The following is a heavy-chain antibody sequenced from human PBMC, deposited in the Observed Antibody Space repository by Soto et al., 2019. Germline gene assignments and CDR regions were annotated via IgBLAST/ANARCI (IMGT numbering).Heavy chain of an antibody. CDR1: GFTFSSYA. CDR2: ISGSGGST. D-gene: IGHD3-3*01. J-gene: IGHJ5*02. Sequence: GSLRLSCAASGFTFSSYAMSWIRQTPGKWLEWVSAISGSGGSTYYADSVKGRFTISRDNSKNTLHLQMNSLRAEDTAVYYCAKDYDFWTSQNWFAPWGQGTLVTVSS. CDR3: AKDYDFWTSQNWFAP. V-gene: IGHV3-23*01.